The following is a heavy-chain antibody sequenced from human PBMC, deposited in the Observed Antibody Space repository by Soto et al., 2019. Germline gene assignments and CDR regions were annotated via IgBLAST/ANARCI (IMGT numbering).Heavy chain of an antibody. J-gene: IGHJ6*02. CDR2: IDPSDSYT. Sequence: LGASLKISCKGSGYSFTSYWISWVRQMPGKGLEWMGRIDPSDSYTNYSPSFQGHVTISADKSISTAYLQWSSLKASDTAMYYCARHRDPLVVVAATPPYYGMDVWGQGTTVTVS. CDR1: GYSFTSYW. CDR3: ARHRDPLVVVAATPPYYGMDV. V-gene: IGHV5-10-1*01. D-gene: IGHD2-15*01.